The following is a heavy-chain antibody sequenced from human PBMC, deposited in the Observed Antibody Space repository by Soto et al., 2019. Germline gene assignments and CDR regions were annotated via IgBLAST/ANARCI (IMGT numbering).Heavy chain of an antibody. J-gene: IGHJ6*02. CDR1: GFTFSSYA. CDR2: ISGSGGST. V-gene: IGHV3-23*01. D-gene: IGHD6-13*01. Sequence: GGSLRLSCAASGFTFSSYAMSWVRQAPGKGLEWVSAISGSGGSTYYADSVKGRFTISRDNSKNTLYLQMNSLRAEDTAVYYCAKDWLPRKEQQLVVEGMDVWGQGTTVTVSS. CDR3: AKDWLPRKEQQLVVEGMDV.